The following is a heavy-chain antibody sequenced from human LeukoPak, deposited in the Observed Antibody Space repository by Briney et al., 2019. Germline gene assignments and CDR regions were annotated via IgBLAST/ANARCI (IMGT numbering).Heavy chain of an antibody. D-gene: IGHD5-24*01. V-gene: IGHV1-69*04. J-gene: IGHJ4*02. CDR2: IIPIFGIA. Sequence: ASVKVSCKASGGTFSSYAISWVRQAPGQGLEWMGRIIPIFGIANYAQKFQGRVTITADKSTSTAYMELSSLRSEGTAVYYCAREMATTRTDFDYWGQGTLVTVSS. CDR1: GGTFSSYA. CDR3: AREMATTRTDFDY.